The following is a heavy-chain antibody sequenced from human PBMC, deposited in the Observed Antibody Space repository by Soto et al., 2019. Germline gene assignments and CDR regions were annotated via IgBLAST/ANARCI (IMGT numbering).Heavy chain of an antibody. Sequence: GASVKVSCKASGGTFSSYAISWVRQAPGQGLEWMGGIIPIFGTANYAQKFQGRVTITADESTSTAYMELSSLRSEDTAVYYCGVCTVGFYYYGMDVWGQGTMVTVSS. CDR3: GVCTVGFYYYGMDV. CDR2: IIPIFGTA. J-gene: IGHJ6*02. D-gene: IGHD3-16*01. CDR1: GGTFSSYA. V-gene: IGHV1-69*13.